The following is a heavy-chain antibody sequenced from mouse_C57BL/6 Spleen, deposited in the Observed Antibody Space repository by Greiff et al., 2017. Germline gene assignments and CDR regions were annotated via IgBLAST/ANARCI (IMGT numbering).Heavy chain of an antibody. CDR3: ARDHYYGSSYNFDV. V-gene: IGHV3-6*01. CDR1: GYSITSGYY. CDR2: ISYDGSN. Sequence: EVKVEESGPGLVKPSQSLSLTCSVTGYSITSGYYWNWIRQFPGNKLEWMGYISYDGSNNYNPSLKNRISITRDTSKNQFFLKLNSVTTEDTATYFCARDHYYGSSYNFDVWGTGTTVTVSS. J-gene: IGHJ1*03. D-gene: IGHD1-1*01.